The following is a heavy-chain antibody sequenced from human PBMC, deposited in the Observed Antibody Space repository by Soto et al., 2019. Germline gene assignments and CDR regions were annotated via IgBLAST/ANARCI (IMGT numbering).Heavy chain of an antibody. CDR3: ARDGGYSSGPSIDY. D-gene: IGHD6-19*01. J-gene: IGHJ4*02. CDR1: GFTFSTYW. CDR2: IKQDGSEK. V-gene: IGHV3-7*01. Sequence: GGSLRLSCAASGFTFSTYWMSWVRQAPGKGLEWVANIKQDGSEKYYVDYVQGRFTITRDNAKTTLYLQMNRLRAEDTAVYYCARDGGYSSGPSIDYWGQGTLVTVSS.